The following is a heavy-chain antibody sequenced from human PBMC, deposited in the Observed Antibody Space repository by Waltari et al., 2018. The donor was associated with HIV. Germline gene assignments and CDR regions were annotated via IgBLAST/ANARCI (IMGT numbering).Heavy chain of an antibody. CDR1: GYTFTSYA. CDR2: SATTNGDP. Sequence: QVQLVQSGSELKKPGASVRISCKASGYTFTSYAVNWVRQAPGQGLEWMAWSATTNGDPWFAHKFTGPFDLSLDTSVMTTYIQINGQEAEDTCINYCARETDGGRMMSYWGQGTLVTVSS. CDR3: ARETDGGRMMSY. J-gene: IGHJ4*02. D-gene: IGHD2-15*01. V-gene: IGHV7-4-1*02.